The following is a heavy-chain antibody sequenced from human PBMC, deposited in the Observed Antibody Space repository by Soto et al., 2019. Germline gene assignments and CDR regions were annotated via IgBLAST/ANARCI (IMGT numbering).Heavy chain of an antibody. CDR1: GGTFSSYT. CDR3: ARATGTTGTTLFDY. CDR2: IIPILGIA. J-gene: IGHJ4*02. Sequence: QVQLVQSGAEVKKPGSSVKVSCKASGGTFSSYTISWVRQAPGQGLEWMGRIIPILGIANYAQKFQGRVTITAEKSTSTAYMELSSLRSEDTAVYYCARATGTTGTTLFDYWGQGTLVTVSS. D-gene: IGHD1-1*01. V-gene: IGHV1-69*02.